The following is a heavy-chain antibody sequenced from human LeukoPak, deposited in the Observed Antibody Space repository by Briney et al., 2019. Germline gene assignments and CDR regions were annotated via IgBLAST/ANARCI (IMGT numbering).Heavy chain of an antibody. V-gene: IGHV3-7*01. CDR2: IKQDGSEK. CDR3: ARGHNCGDY. CDR1: GFTLSSYW. D-gene: IGHD1-20*01. J-gene: IGHJ4*02. Sequence: GGSLRLSCAASGFTLSSYWMSWVRQAPGKGLEWVANIKQDGSEKYYVDSVKGRFTISRDNAKNSLYLQMNSLRAEDTAVYYCARGHNCGDYWGQGTLVTVSS.